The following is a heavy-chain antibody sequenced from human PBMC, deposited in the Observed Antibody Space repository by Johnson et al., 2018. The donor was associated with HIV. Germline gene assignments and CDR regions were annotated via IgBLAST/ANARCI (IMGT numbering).Heavy chain of an antibody. CDR2: ISSSGSI. J-gene: IGHJ3*02. Sequence: QVQLVESGGGLVKPGGSLRLSCAVSGFSFSVYYMSWILQAPGKGLEWVSYISSSGSIGYADSVTGRFTISRDNAKNSLYLQMNSLRAEDTALYYCAKDRRWELLGAFDIWGQGTMVTVSS. CDR1: GFSFSVYY. V-gene: IGHV3-11*01. D-gene: IGHD2-15*01. CDR3: AKDRRWELLGAFDI.